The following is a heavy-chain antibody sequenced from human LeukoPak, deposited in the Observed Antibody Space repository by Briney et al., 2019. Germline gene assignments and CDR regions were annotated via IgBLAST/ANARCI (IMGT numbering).Heavy chain of an antibody. CDR2: LCDGGDK. CDR3: AKGDPTGTRSDCSGVSCYWGFDY. Sequence: PGGSLRLSCATPGFTFSRDTISWVPPAPGGGQERVSSLCDGGDKYYAASVKGRFTVSRDNSKNTLYLQMNSLRAEDAALYYCAKGDPTGTRSDCSGVSCYWGFDYWGQGTEVTVSS. D-gene: IGHD2-15*01. V-gene: IGHV3-23*01. CDR1: GFTFSRDT. J-gene: IGHJ4*02.